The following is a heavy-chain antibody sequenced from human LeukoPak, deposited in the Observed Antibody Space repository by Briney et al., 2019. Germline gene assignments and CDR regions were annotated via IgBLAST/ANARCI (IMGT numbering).Heavy chain of an antibody. J-gene: IGHJ4*02. CDR3: IRGPAVAYYFDY. V-gene: IGHV3-49*04. CDR1: GFTFGDCA. CDR2: IRSKDYGGTT. D-gene: IGHD6-19*01. Sequence: GGSLRLSCTASGFTFGDCAMSWVRQAPGKGLEWVGLIRSKDYGGTTEYAASVKGRFTISRDDSKSIAYLQMNSLKIEDTAVYYCIRGPAVAYYFDYWGQGTLVTVSS.